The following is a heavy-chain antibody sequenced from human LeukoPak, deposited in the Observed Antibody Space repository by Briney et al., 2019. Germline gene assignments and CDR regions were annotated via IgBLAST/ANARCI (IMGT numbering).Heavy chain of an antibody. J-gene: IGHJ1*01. CDR2: RCDDGRD. V-gene: IGHV4-59*03. D-gene: IGHD4-11*01. CDR3: ARTTRVTPDGRAEYFED. CDR1: GVSISASC. Sequence: SETLSLTCTVSGVSISASCWSWIRQSPGRGLEWVGYRCDDGRDLYNPSLRSRVSRATISVDASEKQFSLSLRSVTAADTAMYYCARTTRVTPDGRAEYFEDWGQGTPVIVSS.